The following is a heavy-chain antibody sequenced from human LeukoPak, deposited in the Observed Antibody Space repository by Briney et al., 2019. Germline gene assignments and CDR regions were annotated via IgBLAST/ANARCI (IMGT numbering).Heavy chain of an antibody. Sequence: GGSLRLSCAASGFTVSSNYMSWVRQAPGKGLEWVSAIYSGGSTYYADSVKGRFTISRDNSKNTLYLQMNSLRAEDTAVYYCASPGITMIVPYWGQGPLVTVSS. CDR1: GFTVSSNY. CDR2: IYSGGST. J-gene: IGHJ4*02. D-gene: IGHD3-22*01. V-gene: IGHV3-66*01. CDR3: ASPGITMIVPY.